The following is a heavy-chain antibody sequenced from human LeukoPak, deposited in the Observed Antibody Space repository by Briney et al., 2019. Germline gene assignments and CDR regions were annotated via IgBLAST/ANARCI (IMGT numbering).Heavy chain of an antibody. CDR1: GYTFSSFS. J-gene: IGHJ4*02. D-gene: IGHD3-22*01. V-gene: IGHV3-21*01. Sequence: GGSLRLSCAASGYTFSSFSINWVRQAPGKGLEWVSSISVRSNYIYYADSVRGRFSISRDDARDSLYLQMNSLRAEDTAVYYCVRLRRNSDTSGYYYYDFWGQGTLVTVSS. CDR3: VRLRRNSDTSGYYYYDF. CDR2: ISVRSNYI.